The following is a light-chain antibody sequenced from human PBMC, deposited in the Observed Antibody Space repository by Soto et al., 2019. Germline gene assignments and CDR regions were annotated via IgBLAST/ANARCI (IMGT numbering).Light chain of an antibody. CDR3: TSFTSSTTYV. J-gene: IGLJ1*01. CDR2: EVS. V-gene: IGLV2-14*01. CDR1: SSDVGGYNY. Sequence: QSVLTQPASVSGSPGQSITISCTGTSSDVGGYNYVCWYQHHPGKAPKLIISEVSNRPSGVSDRFSGSKSGSTASLTISGLQPEDEADYYCTSFTSSTTYVFGTGTKVTVL.